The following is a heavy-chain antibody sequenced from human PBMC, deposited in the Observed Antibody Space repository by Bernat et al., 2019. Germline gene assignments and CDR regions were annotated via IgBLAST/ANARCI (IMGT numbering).Heavy chain of an antibody. V-gene: IGHV3-23*04. D-gene: IGHD7-27*01. CDR1: GFTFSNAG. CDR2: ISGSGGST. Sequence: EVQLVESGGGLVKPGGSLRLSCEASGFTFSNAGMSWVGQAPGKGLEWVSAISGSGGSTYYADSVKGRFTISRDNSKNTLYLQMNSLRAEDTAVYYCALSGELGNYFDYWGQGTLVTVSS. CDR3: ALSGELGNYFDY. J-gene: IGHJ4*02.